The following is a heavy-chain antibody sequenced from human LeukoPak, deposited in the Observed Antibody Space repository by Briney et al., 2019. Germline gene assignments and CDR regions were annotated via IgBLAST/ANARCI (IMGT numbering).Heavy chain of an antibody. Sequence: GGSLRLSCAASGFTVSSNYMSWVRQAPGKGLEWVSVIYSGGSTYYADSVKGRFTISRDNAKNTLYLQMNSLRAEDTAMYYCARDWRYYGMDVWGQGTTVTVSS. CDR1: GFTVSSNY. CDR3: ARDWRYYGMDV. CDR2: IYSGGST. J-gene: IGHJ6*02. V-gene: IGHV3-53*01.